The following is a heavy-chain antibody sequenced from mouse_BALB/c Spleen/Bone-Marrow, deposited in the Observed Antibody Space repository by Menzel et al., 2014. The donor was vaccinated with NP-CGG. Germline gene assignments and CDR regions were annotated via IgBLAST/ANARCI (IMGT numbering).Heavy chain of an antibody. J-gene: IGHJ4*01. CDR3: ARSTMRGAMDY. Sequence: EVHLVESGPGLVKPSQSLSLTCTVTGYSITSDYAWNWIRQFPGNKLEWMGYITYSDNTNYNPSLKSRISITRDASKNQFFLQLNSVTTEDTATYYWARSTMRGAMDYWGQGTSVTVSS. D-gene: IGHD2-4*01. CDR2: ITYSDNT. CDR1: GYSITSDYA. V-gene: IGHV3-2*02.